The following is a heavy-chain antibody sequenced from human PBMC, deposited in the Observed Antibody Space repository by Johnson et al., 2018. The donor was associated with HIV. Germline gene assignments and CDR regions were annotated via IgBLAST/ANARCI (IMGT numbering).Heavy chain of an antibody. Sequence: VHLVESGGGLVQPGGSLRLSCAASGFTFSSYWMSWVRQAPGKGLEWVANIKQDGSEKYYVDSVKGRFTISRDNAKYSLYLQMNSLSAEDTAVFSCARDRGGSGGTCPDAFDFWGQGTMVTVSS. CDR2: IKQDGSEK. CDR1: GFTFSSYW. CDR3: ARDRGGSGGTCPDAFDF. J-gene: IGHJ3*01. V-gene: IGHV3-7*01. D-gene: IGHD2-15*01.